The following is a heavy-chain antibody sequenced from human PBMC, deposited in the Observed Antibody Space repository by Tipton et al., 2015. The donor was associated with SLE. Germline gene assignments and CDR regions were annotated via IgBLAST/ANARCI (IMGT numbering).Heavy chain of an antibody. CDR3: ASPGGGSGSFDAFDI. D-gene: IGHD3-10*01. CDR1: DDSITNYH. CDR2: ISHSGSS. V-gene: IGHV4-59*01. Sequence: TLSLTCSVSDDSITNYHWSWIRQPPGKGLDWIGSISHSGSSNYNPSLKSRVTISLDTSKNQFSLNFTSVTAADTAVYYCASPGGGSGSFDAFDIWGQGIMVTVSS. J-gene: IGHJ3*02.